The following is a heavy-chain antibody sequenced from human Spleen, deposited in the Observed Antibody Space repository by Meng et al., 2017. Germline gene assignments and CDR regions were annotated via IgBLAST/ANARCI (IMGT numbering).Heavy chain of an antibody. CDR1: GFTFSDHY. CDR2: IRNKANSYTT. J-gene: IGHJ4*02. CDR3: SRGPPDY. Sequence: GESLKISCAASGFTFSDHYMDWVRQAPGKGLEWVGRIRNKANSYTTEYAASVKGRFTISRDDSKNLLYLQMDSLRTEDTAVYYCSRGPPDYWGQGTRVTVSS. V-gene: IGHV3-72*01.